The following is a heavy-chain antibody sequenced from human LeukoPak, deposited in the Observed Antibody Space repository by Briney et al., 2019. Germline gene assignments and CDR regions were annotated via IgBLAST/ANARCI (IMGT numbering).Heavy chain of an antibody. V-gene: IGHV3-23*01. Sequence: GGSLRLSCAASGFTFSTYAMSWVRQAPGKGLEWVSAISGSGGSTYYADSVKGRFTISRDNSKNTLYLQMNSLRAEDTAVYYCAKDLWVTYGSGSYYFDYWGQGTLVTVSS. CDR2: ISGSGGST. D-gene: IGHD3-10*01. CDR3: AKDLWVTYGSGSYYFDY. J-gene: IGHJ4*02. CDR1: GFTFSTYA.